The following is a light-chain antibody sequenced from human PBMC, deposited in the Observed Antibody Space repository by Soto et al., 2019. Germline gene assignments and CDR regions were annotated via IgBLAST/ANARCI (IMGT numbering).Light chain of an antibody. CDR1: SGSVSTSYY. V-gene: IGLV8-61*01. Sequence: QTVVTQEPSFSVSPGTTVTLTCGLSSGSVSTSYYPSWYQQTPGQAPRTLIYNTNTRSSGVPDRFSGSILGNKAALTITGAQADDESYYYCVLCVGGGIWVFGGGTKLNVL. CDR2: NTN. J-gene: IGLJ3*02. CDR3: VLCVGGGIWV.